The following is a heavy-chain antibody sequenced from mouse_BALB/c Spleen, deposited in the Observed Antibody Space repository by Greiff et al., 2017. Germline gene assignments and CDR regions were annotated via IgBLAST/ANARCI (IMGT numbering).Heavy chain of an antibody. CDR3: ARDRGGKDAMDY. Sequence: VMLVESGPGLVAPSQSLSITCTVSGFSLTSYGVHWVRQPPGKGLEWLGVIWAGGSTNYNSALMSRLSISKDNSKSQVFLKMNSLQTDDTAMYYCARDRGGKDAMDYWGQGTSVTVSS. D-gene: IGHD2-1*01. CDR2: IWAGGST. J-gene: IGHJ4*01. V-gene: IGHV2-9*02. CDR1: GFSLTSYG.